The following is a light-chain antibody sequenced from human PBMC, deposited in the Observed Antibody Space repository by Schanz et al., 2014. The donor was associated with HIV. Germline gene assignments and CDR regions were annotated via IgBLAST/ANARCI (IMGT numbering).Light chain of an antibody. V-gene: IGLV1-51*01. J-gene: IGLJ1*01. CDR3: GAWDNSLSGHHYV. Sequence: QSVLTQPPSLSGAPGQRVTISCSGGSSNIGSEPVNWYQQLPGTAPKLLIYDNNKRPSGIPDRFSGSKSGTSAALGITGLQTGDEAVYYCGAWDNSLSGHHYVFGTGTKLTVL. CDR2: DNN. CDR1: SSNIGSEP.